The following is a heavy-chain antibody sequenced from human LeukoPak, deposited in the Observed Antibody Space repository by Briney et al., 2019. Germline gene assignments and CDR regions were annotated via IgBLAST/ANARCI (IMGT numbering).Heavy chain of an antibody. CDR1: GGTFSSYA. Sequence: GASVKVSCKASGGTFSSYAISWVRQAPGQGLEWMGGIIPIFGTANYAQKFQGRVTITADESTSTAYMELSSLRSEDTAVYYCARVFDGSGSYWYYYYGMDVWGQGTTVTVSS. D-gene: IGHD3-10*01. V-gene: IGHV1-69*13. J-gene: IGHJ6*02. CDR3: ARVFDGSGSYWYYYYGMDV. CDR2: IIPIFGTA.